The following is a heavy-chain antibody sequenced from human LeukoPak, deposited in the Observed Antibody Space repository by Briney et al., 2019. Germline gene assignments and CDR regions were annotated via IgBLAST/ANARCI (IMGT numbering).Heavy chain of an antibody. Sequence: ASGTVSCRASGYTFTRYDIKWVRQAGRGGLEWMGWMNPKSGNTVYAQKLEERDTITTNTSITTVYMELSSLRSEDTAVYYCARVIGYSSSWYYFDYWGQGTLVTVSS. V-gene: IGHV1-8*03. CDR1: GYTFTRYD. J-gene: IGHJ4*02. CDR2: MNPKSGNT. D-gene: IGHD6-13*01. CDR3: ARVIGYSSSWYYFDY.